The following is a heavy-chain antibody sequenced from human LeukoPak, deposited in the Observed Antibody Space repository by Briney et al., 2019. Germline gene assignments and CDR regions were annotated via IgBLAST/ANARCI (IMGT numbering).Heavy chain of an antibody. J-gene: IGHJ6*03. CDR1: GFTVSSNY. D-gene: IGHD2-8*01. CDR3: ARALGAFLYGFMDV. V-gene: IGHV3-53*01. CDR2: IYSGGST. Sequence: GGSLRLSCAASGFTVSSNYMSWVRQAPGKGLEWVSVIYSGGSTYYADSVKGRFTISRDNSKNTLYLQMNSLRAEDTAVYYCARALGAFLYGFMDVWGKGTTVTVSS.